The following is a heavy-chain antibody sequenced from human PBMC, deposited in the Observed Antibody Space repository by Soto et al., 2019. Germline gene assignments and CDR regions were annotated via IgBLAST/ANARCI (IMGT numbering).Heavy chain of an antibody. J-gene: IGHJ4*02. V-gene: IGHV4-59*01. Sequence: SESLSLTCTVSGGSISSYYWSWIRQPPGKGLEWIGYIYYSGSTNYNPSLKSRVTISVDTSKNQFSLKLSSVTAADTAVYYCAREGYTAMDYYYDSSGPFDDWGQGTLVTVSS. CDR3: AREGYTAMDYYYDSSGPFDD. CDR1: GGSISSYY. CDR2: IYYSGST. D-gene: IGHD3-22*01.